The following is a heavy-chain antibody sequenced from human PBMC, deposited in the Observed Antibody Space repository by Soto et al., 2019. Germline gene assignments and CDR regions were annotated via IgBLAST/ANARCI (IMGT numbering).Heavy chain of an antibody. CDR1: GYTFTGYY. V-gene: IGHV1-2*04. Sequence: ASVKVSCKASGYTFTGYYMHWVRQAPGQGLEWMGWINPNSGGTNYAQKFQGWVTMTRDTSISTAYMELSRLRSDDTAVYYCARGGDNSGYDRYYYYMDVWGKGTTVTVSS. CDR3: ARGGDNSGYDRYYYYMDV. D-gene: IGHD5-12*01. CDR2: INPNSGGT. J-gene: IGHJ6*03.